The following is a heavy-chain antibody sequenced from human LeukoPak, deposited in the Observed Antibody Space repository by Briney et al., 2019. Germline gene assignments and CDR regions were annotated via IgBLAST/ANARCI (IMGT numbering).Heavy chain of an antibody. J-gene: IGHJ4*02. CDR3: XGHHPRNTVDF. CDR1: GGSFSGYY. D-gene: IGHD2-8*02. Sequence: SETLSLTCAVYGGSFSGYYWSWIRQPPGKGLEWIGEINHSGSTNYNPSLKSRVTISVDTSKNQFSLKLSSVTAADTAVYYCXGHHPRNTVDFWGQGTLVTV. V-gene: IGHV4-34*01. CDR2: INHSGST.